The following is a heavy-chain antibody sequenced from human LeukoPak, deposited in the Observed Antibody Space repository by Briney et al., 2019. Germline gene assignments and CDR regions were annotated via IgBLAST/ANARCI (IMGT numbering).Heavy chain of an antibody. CDR2: IYSGGST. D-gene: IGHD2-21*02. CDR3: ARDCGGDRSDALDI. J-gene: IGHJ3*02. V-gene: IGHV3-53*01. CDR1: GFTFSGNY. Sequence: GGSLRLSCAASGFTFSGNYMSWVRQAPGKGLEWVSVIYSGGSTSYADSVMGRFTISRDNSKNTLYLQMNSLRAEDTAVYYCARDCGGDRSDALDIWGQGTMVTVSS.